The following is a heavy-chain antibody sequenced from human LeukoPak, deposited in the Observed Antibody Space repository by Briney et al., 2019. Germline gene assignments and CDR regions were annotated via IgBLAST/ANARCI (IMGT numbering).Heavy chain of an antibody. CDR3: ARGVYCGSDCYTYFDL. V-gene: IGHV3-23*01. J-gene: IGHJ2*01. Sequence: PGGSLRLSCAASGYTFSGYGMSWVRQAPGKGLEWVSAISDSGGSTNYADSVKVRFTISRDNSKNTLYLKMNSLRVEETAVYYCARGVYCGSDCYTYFDLWGRGTLVTVSS. D-gene: IGHD2-21*02. CDR1: GYTFSGYG. CDR2: ISDSGGST.